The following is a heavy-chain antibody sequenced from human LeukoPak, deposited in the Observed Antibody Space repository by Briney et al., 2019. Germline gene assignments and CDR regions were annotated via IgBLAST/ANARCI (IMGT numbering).Heavy chain of an antibody. Sequence: PGGSLRLSCAASGFTFSSYAMHWVRQAPGKGLEWVAVISYDGSNKYYADSVKGRFTISRDNSKNTLYLQMNSLRAEDTAVYYCARAHRYCSSTSCYGYYYYYMDVWGKGTTVTISS. V-gene: IGHV3-30*04. CDR1: GFTFSSYA. CDR3: ARAHRYCSSTSCYGYYYYYMDV. J-gene: IGHJ6*03. CDR2: ISYDGSNK. D-gene: IGHD2-2*01.